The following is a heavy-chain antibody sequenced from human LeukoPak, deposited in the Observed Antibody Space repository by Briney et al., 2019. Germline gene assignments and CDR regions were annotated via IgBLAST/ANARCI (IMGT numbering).Heavy chain of an antibody. CDR3: ARSSSHYYYYYMDV. CDR1: GYTFTSSY. D-gene: IGHD6-6*01. Sequence: ASVKVSCKASGYTFTSSYMHWVRQAPGQGLEWMGIINPSGGTTIYAQKFQGRVTTTRDMSTSTVYMELSSLRSEDTAVYYCARSSSHYYYYYMDVWGKGTTVTVSS. J-gene: IGHJ6*03. CDR2: INPSGGTT. V-gene: IGHV1-46*01.